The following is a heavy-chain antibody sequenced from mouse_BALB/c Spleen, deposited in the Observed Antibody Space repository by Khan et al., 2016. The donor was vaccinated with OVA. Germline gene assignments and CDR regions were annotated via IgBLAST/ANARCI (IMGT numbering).Heavy chain of an antibody. CDR1: GFNIKDTY. CDR2: IDPANGDT. Sequence: EVQLQQSGTELIKPGASVKLSCTASGFNIKDTYIHWVKERPEQGPEWIGRIDPANGDTKYDPKFQGKATITAATSSNTAYLQLSSLPSEDTAVYYCATLYGSPFTYWGQGTLVTVSA. J-gene: IGHJ3*01. V-gene: IGHV14-3*02. D-gene: IGHD2-1*01. CDR3: ATLYGSPFTY.